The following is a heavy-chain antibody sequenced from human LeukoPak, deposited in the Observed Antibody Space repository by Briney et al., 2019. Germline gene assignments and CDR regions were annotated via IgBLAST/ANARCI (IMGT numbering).Heavy chain of an antibody. CDR2: IYNDESSI. V-gene: IGHV3-74*01. D-gene: IGHD3-16*01. CDR3: ASSPGSLGNFDI. Sequence: GGSLRLSCAASGFTFSTYWMHWVRQAPGKGLVWVSRIYNDESSINYADSVKGRFTISRDNAKNTLYLQMNSLRAEDTAVYFCASSPGSLGNFDIWGQGTMVTVSS. CDR1: GFTFSTYW. J-gene: IGHJ3*02.